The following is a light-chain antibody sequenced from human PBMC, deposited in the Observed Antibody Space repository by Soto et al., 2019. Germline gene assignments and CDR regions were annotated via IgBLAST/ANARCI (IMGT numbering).Light chain of an antibody. CDR3: QVWDSSSDHPGV. CDR2: DDS. V-gene: IGLV3-21*02. J-gene: IGLJ3*02. CDR1: NIGSKS. Sequence: SYELTQPPSVSVAPGQTASITCGGNNIGSKSVHGYQQKPGQAPVLVVHDDSDRPSGIPERFSGSNSGNTATLTISRVEAGDEADYCCQVWDSSSDHPGVFGGGTKLTVL.